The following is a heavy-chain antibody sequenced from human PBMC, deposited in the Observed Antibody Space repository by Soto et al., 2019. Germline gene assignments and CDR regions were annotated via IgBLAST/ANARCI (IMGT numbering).Heavy chain of an antibody. D-gene: IGHD3-9*01. CDR1: GGSISSGGYY. CDR3: ARDSDILTGYSYYYYYGMDV. Sequence: SETLSLTCTVSGGSISSGGYYWSWIRQHPGKGLEWIGYIYYSGSTYYNPSLKSRVTISVDTSKNQFSLKLSSVTAADTAVYYCARDSDILTGYSYYYYYGMDVWGQGTTVT. V-gene: IGHV4-31*03. J-gene: IGHJ6*02. CDR2: IYYSGST.